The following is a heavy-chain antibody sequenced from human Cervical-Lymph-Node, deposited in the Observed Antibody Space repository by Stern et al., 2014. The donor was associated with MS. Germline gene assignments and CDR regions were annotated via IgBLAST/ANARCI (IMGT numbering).Heavy chain of an antibody. Sequence: QMQLVQSGAEVKKTGSSVKVSCKTSGGSFSTIEISWVRQAPGHRLEWLGGISPLFGTANYAQKVQGRVTITADESTSTVNMEMRGLRSQDTAVYYCVRDQAGIAASWGQGTLVTVSS. CDR3: VRDQAGIAAS. CDR2: ISPLFGTA. D-gene: IGHD6-13*01. V-gene: IGHV1-69*01. J-gene: IGHJ4*02. CDR1: GGSFSTIE.